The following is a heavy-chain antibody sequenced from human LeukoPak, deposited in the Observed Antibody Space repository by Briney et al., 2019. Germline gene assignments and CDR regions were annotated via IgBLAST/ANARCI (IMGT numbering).Heavy chain of an antibody. CDR3: ARGQYCTNGVCYDAFDI. Sequence: GGSLRLSCAASGFTFSDYYMSWIPQAPGKGLEWVSYLSSASSYTSYADSVKGRFTISRDNAKNSLYLQMNSLRAEETAVYCCARGQYCTNGVCYDAFDIWGQGTTVTVSS. CDR1: GFTFSDYY. J-gene: IGHJ3*02. D-gene: IGHD2-8*01. CDR2: LSSASSYT. V-gene: IGHV3-11*06.